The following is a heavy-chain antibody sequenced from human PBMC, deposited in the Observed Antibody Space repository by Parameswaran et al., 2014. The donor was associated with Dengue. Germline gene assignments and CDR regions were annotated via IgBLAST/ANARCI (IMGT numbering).Heavy chain of an antibody. CDR2: IIPIFGTA. V-gene: IGHV1-69*01. Sequence: WVRQAPGQGLEWMGGIIPIFGTANYAQKFQGRVTITADESTSTAYMELSSLRSEDTAVYYCARAEEYSSAYNWFDPWGQGTLVTVSS. CDR3: ARAEEYSSAYNWFDP. J-gene: IGHJ5*02. D-gene: IGHD6-6*01.